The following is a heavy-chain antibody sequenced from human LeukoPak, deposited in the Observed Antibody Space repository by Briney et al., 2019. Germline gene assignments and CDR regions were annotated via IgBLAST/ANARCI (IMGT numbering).Heavy chain of an antibody. V-gene: IGHV1-46*01. Sequence: FQGRVTMTRDTSTSTVYMELSSLRSEDTAVYYCARGSDVLRYFDWLYYFDYWGQGTLVTVSS. CDR3: ARGSDVLRYFDWLYYFDY. J-gene: IGHJ4*02. D-gene: IGHD3-9*01.